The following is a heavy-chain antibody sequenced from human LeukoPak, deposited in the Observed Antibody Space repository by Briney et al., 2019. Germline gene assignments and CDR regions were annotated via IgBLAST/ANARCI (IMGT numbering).Heavy chain of an antibody. CDR3: AKGSGSYYSTFDY. Sequence: GGSLRLSCAASGSTFSSYAMSWVRQAPGKGLEWVSAISGSGGSTYYADSVKGRFTISRDNSKNTLYLQMNSLRAEDTAVYYCAKGSGSYYSTFDYWGQGTLVTVSS. V-gene: IGHV3-23*01. CDR1: GSTFSSYA. CDR2: ISGSGGST. D-gene: IGHD1-26*01. J-gene: IGHJ4*02.